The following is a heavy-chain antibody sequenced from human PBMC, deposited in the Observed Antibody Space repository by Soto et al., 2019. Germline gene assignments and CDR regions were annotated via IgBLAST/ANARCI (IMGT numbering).Heavy chain of an antibody. J-gene: IGHJ5*02. D-gene: IGHD3-10*01. CDR2: IYHSGRT. V-gene: IGHV4-59*01. Sequence: SETLSLTCSVSGGSISEYYWSWIRQPPGQGLEWIGYIYHSGRTNYNPSLRSRVTISVDTSKTQFSLKLSSVTAADTAVYFCARNYYNNSWGRDLFDPSGQGSLVTVSS. CDR3: ARNYYNNSWGRDLFDP. CDR1: GGSISEYY.